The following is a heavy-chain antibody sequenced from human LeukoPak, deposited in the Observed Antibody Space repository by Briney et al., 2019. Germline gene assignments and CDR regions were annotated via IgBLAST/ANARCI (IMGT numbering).Heavy chain of an antibody. CDR2: ISERGTTT. V-gene: IGHV3-11*04. Sequence: GGSLRLSCAASGFTFSDYWMSWIRQAPGKGLEWVSYISERGTTTYYADSVKGRFTISRDNAKDTLYLHMNSLTAEDTAVYYCARGAKWAYYFDYWGQGTLVTVSS. J-gene: IGHJ4*02. CDR1: GFTFSDYW. D-gene: IGHD1-26*01. CDR3: ARGAKWAYYFDY.